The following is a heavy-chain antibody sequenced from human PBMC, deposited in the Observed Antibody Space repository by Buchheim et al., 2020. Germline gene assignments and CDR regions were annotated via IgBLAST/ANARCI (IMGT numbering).Heavy chain of an antibody. CDR2: RAGDGVKI. CDR1: GFIFDNFW. J-gene: IGHJ4*02. D-gene: IGHD1-26*01. V-gene: IGHV3-7*01. Sequence: DVQLVESGGGLVQSGGSLRMSCEASGFIFDNFWMTWVRQAQGKGLEWGASRAGDGVKIYYGDAVKGRFTISRDNSKSSLFMQMDDLRSDDTAVYYCAVGAHYWGQGT. CDR3: AVGAHY.